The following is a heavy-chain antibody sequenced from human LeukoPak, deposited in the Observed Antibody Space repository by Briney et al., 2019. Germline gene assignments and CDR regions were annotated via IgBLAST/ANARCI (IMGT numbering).Heavy chain of an antibody. CDR1: GFTFNDSY. CDR3: ATDGAGFDT. V-gene: IGHV3-11*01. J-gene: IGHJ5*02. Sequence: PGGSLRLSCAASGFTFNDSYMSWIRQAPGRGLGWLSYINIGGTNTHYADSVKGRFTISRDNAKKSLYLEMNNLRAEDTAVYYCATDGAGFDTWGQGVLVTVSS. CDR2: INIGGTNT.